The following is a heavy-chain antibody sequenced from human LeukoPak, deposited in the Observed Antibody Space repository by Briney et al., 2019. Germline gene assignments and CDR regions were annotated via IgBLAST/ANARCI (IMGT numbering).Heavy chain of an antibody. CDR2: IKPNSGAT. CDR1: GYTFTDYN. Sequence: ASVRVSCKASGYTFTDYNIHWVRQAPGQGLDYMGWIKPNSGATNYVQKFQGRVTMARDTSISTAYMELSGLTFDDTAVYYCARGGDFRFAYWGQGTLVTVSS. V-gene: IGHV1-2*02. D-gene: IGHD2-21*02. CDR3: ARGGDFRFAY. J-gene: IGHJ4*02.